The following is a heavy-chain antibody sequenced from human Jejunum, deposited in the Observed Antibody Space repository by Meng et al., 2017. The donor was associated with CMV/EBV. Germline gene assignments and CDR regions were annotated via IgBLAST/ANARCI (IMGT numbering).Heavy chain of an antibody. J-gene: IGHJ6*02. CDR3: ARVYSRGFVYHMDV. V-gene: IGHV3-20*03. Sequence: SGCKLDEYGFNSVRQVPGKGLEWVCGINWKGGSTGYVDSVKGRFTISRDNAKNSLYLQMNSLRAEDTALYYCARVYSRGFVYHMDVWGQGTTVTVSS. CDR2: INWKGGST. D-gene: IGHD3-22*01. CDR1: GCKLDEYG.